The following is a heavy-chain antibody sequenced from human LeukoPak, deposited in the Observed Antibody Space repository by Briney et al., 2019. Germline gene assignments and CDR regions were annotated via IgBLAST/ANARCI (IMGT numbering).Heavy chain of an antibody. CDR2: ISYDGSNK. Sequence: GGSLRLSCAASGFTFSSYAMHWVRQAPGKGLEWVAVISYDGSNKYYADSVKGRFTISRDNSKNTLYLRMNSLRAEDTAVYYCAKEFDFWSGPAGYWGQGTLVTVSS. CDR1: GFTFSSYA. J-gene: IGHJ4*02. CDR3: AKEFDFWSGPAGY. V-gene: IGHV3-30-3*01. D-gene: IGHD3-3*01.